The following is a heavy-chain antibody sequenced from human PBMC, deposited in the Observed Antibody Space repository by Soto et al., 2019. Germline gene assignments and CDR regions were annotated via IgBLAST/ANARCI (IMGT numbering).Heavy chain of an antibody. CDR3: ARGFFVLISHPSRSMVV. V-gene: IGHV4-31*03. Sequence: SETLCLTCTVSGSSISSGGYYWSWIRQHPGKGLEWVGYIYYSRTTYYNPSLESRVTISVDTSKNQFSLNLSSVTAADTAVYYCARGFFVLISHPSRSMVVCCKG. CDR2: IYYSRTT. D-gene: IGHD3-3*01. J-gene: IGHJ6*04. CDR1: GSSISSGGYY.